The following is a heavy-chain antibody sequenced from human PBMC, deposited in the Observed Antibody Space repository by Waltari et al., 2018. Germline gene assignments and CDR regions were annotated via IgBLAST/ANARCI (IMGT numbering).Heavy chain of an antibody. V-gene: IGHV3-30-3*01. D-gene: IGHD6-19*01. CDR3: ARGGGWLDY. Sequence: QVQLVESGGGVVQPGRSLRLSCAASGFTFSSYAMHWVRQAPGKGLEWVAVISYDGSNKYYADSVKGRFTISRDNSKNTLYLQMNSLRAEDTAVYYCARGGGWLDYWGQGTLVTVSS. CDR1: GFTFSSYA. J-gene: IGHJ4*02. CDR2: ISYDGSNK.